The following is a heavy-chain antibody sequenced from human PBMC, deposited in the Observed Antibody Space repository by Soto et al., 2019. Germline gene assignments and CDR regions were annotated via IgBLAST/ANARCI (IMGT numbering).Heavy chain of an antibody. J-gene: IGHJ4*02. V-gene: IGHV3-23*01. CDR3: AKDLEYGDSKGYY. Sequence: PGGSLRLSCAASGSTFSSYAMSWVRQAPGKGLEWVSAISGSGGSTYYADSVKGRFTISRDNSKNTLYLQMNSLRAEDTAVYYCAKDLEYGDSKGYYWGQGALVTVSS. CDR1: GSTFSSYA. D-gene: IGHD4-17*01. CDR2: ISGSGGST.